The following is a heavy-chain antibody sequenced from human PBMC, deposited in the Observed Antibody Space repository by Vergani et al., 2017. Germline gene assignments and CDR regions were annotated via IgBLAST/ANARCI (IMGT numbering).Heavy chain of an antibody. CDR3: AKDLSYSTAWPHFGS. CDR2: ISYDEDRR. D-gene: IGHD4-11*01. CDR1: GFSFRGHG. Sequence: QVHLVESGGGVVQPGRSLTLSCVASGFSFRGHGMHWVRQAPGKGVEWVAMISYDEDRRAYGDFAKGRFTISRDSSKTVYLQMNSLRVEDTAMYFCAKDLSYSTAWPHFGSRGQGAKVTVSS. J-gene: IGHJ4*02. V-gene: IGHV3-30*18.